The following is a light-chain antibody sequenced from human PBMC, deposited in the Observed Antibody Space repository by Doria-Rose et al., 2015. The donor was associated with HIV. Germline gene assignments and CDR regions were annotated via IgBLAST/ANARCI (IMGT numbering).Light chain of an antibody. V-gene: IGKV3-20*01. CDR3: QQYGTSRGT. CDR2: DAS. J-gene: IGKJ5*01. Sequence: TQSPGTLSLSPGERATLSCRARQRVKSSYLAWYLQKPGQAPRLLIYDASTRATGIPDRFSGSGSGTDFTLTISRLEPEDVAVYYCQQYGTSRGTFGQGTRLEIK. CDR1: QRVKSSY.